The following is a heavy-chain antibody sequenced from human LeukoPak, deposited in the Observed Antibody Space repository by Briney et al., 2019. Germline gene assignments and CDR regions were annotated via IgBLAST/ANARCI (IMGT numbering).Heavy chain of an antibody. Sequence: SETLSLTCTVSGGSISSSSYYWGWIRQPPGKGLEWIGSIYYSATTYYNPSLKSRVTISVDTSKNQFSLKLNSVTAADTAVYYCARAVTVTTAVDYWGQGTLVTVSS. D-gene: IGHD4-17*01. CDR3: ARAVTVTTAVDY. CDR1: GGSISSSSYY. CDR2: IYYSATT. J-gene: IGHJ4*02. V-gene: IGHV4-39*07.